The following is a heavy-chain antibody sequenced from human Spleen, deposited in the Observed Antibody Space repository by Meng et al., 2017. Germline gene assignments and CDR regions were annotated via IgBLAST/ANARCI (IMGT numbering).Heavy chain of an antibody. J-gene: IGHJ3*02. CDR1: GGSFSGYY. D-gene: IGHD3-10*01. Sequence: GSLRLSCAVYGGSFSGYYWSWIRQPPGKGLEWIGEINRSGSTNYNPSLKSRVTMSVDTSKNQFSLKLSSVTAADTAVYYCARSWKWFGVDAFDIWGQGTMVTVSS. CDR3: ARSWKWFGVDAFDI. V-gene: IGHV4-34*01. CDR2: INRSGST.